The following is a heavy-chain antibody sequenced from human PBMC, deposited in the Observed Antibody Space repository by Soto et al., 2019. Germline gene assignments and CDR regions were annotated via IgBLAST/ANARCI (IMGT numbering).Heavy chain of an antibody. D-gene: IGHD2-2*01. V-gene: IGHV5-51*01. CDR3: ARQQYQHPNEFDP. Sequence: PGESLKISCEGSGYSFTSYWIGWVRQMPGKGLEWMGIIYPGDSDTRYSPSFQDQVTISADKSISTAYLQWSSLKASDTAMYYCARQQYQHPNEFDPWGQGTLVTVSS. CDR2: IYPGDSDT. J-gene: IGHJ5*02. CDR1: GYSFTSYW.